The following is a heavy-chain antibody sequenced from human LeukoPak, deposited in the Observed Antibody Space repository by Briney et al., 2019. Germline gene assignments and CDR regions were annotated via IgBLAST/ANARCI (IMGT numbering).Heavy chain of an antibody. V-gene: IGHV4-34*01. CDR1: GGSFSGYY. D-gene: IGHD4-17*01. Sequence: PSETLSLTCAVYGGSFSGYYWSWIRQPPGKGLEWIGEINHGGSTNYNPSLKSRVTISVDTSKNQFSLKLSSVTAADTAVYYCARLSGDYPFDYWGQGTLVTVSS. CDR2: INHGGST. J-gene: IGHJ4*02. CDR3: ARLSGDYPFDY.